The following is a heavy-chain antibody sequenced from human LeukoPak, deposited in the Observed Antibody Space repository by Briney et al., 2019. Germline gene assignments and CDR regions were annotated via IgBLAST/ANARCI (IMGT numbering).Heavy chain of an antibody. CDR3: ARYGLAYTYDF. CDR2: IYYSGST. CDR1: GGSISGYY. Sequence: SETLSLTCSVSGGSISGYYWSWIRQPPGKGLEWIGYIYYSGSTNYNPSLKSRVTMSVDTSKNQFSLKLSSVTAADTAVYCCARYGLAYTYDFWGQGTLVTVSS. D-gene: IGHD3-16*01. V-gene: IGHV4-59*01. J-gene: IGHJ4*02.